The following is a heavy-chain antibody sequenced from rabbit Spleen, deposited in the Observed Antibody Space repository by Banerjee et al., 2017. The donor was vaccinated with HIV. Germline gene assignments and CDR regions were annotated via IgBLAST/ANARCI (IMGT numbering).Heavy chain of an antibody. CDR1: GFDFSSYY. CDR2: IDPIFGST. CDR3: ARDTSSSFSSYGMDL. D-gene: IGHD1-1*01. Sequence: QLVESGGGLVQPGGSLKLSCKASGFDFSSYYMNWVRQAPGKGLEWIGYIDPIFGSTYYASWVNGRFTISSHNAQNTLYLQLNSLTAADTATYFCARDTSSSFSSYGMDLWGPGTLVTVS. V-gene: IGHV1S7*01. J-gene: IGHJ6*01.